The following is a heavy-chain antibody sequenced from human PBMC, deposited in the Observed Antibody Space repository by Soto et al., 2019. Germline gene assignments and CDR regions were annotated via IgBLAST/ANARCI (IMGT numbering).Heavy chain of an antibody. CDR3: ARELLLIDYYYYGMDV. CDR1: GYTFTSYA. J-gene: IGHJ6*02. D-gene: IGHD3-16*02. CDR2: INAGNGNT. V-gene: IGHV1-3*01. Sequence: ALVKVSCKASGYTFTSYAMHWVRQAPGQRLEWMGWINAGNGNTKYSQKFQGRVTITRDTSASTAYMELSSLRSEDTAVYYCARELLLIDYYYYGMDVWGQGTTVTVSS.